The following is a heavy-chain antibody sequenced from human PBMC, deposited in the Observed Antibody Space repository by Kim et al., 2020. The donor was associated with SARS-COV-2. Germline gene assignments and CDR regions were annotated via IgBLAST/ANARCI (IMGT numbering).Heavy chain of an antibody. Sequence: GSTYYADSVKGRFTISRDNSKNTLYLQMNSLRAEDTAVYYCANGGPSDYWGQGTLVTVSS. CDR3: ANGGPSDY. D-gene: IGHD3-16*01. J-gene: IGHJ4*02. CDR2: GST. V-gene: IGHV3-23*01.